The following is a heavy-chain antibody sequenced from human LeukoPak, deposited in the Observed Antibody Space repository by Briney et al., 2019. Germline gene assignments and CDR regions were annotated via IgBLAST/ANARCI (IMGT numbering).Heavy chain of an antibody. CDR1: GGSISSSSYY. CDR2: IYYSGST. V-gene: IGHV4-39*07. J-gene: IGHJ4*02. D-gene: IGHD3-22*01. Sequence: SETLSLTCTVSGGSISSSSYYWGWIRQPPGKGLEWIGSIYYSGSTYYNPSLKSRVTISVDTSKNQFSLKLSSVTAADTAVYYCASNYYASTGYYHTGLYYFDYWGQGTLVTVSS. CDR3: ASNYYASTGYYHTGLYYFDY.